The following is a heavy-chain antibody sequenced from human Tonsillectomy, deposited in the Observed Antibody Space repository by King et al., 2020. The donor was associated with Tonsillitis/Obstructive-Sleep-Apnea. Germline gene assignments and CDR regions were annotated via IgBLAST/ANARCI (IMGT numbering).Heavy chain of an antibody. Sequence: EVQLVQSGAEVKKPGESLRISCEGSGYSFTSYWITWVRQMPGKGLEWMGRIDPSDSYANYRPSFQGHVTISADKSISTAYLQWSSLKASDTAMYYCARVDCSSASCYSENWFDLWGQGTLVTVSS. J-gene: IGHJ5*02. D-gene: IGHD2-2*01. CDR1: GYSFTSYW. CDR3: ARVDCSSASCYSENWFDL. CDR2: IDPSDSYA. V-gene: IGHV5-10-1*01.